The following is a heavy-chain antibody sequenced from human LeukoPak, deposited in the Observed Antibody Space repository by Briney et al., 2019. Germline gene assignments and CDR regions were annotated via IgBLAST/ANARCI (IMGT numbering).Heavy chain of an antibody. CDR3: AKWGDYDILTGYYDSDY. V-gene: IGHV3-23*01. CDR2: IVGSGGST. CDR1: GFTFSNYA. D-gene: IGHD3-9*01. J-gene: IGHJ4*02. Sequence: PGASLRLSCAASGFTFSNYAMSWVRQAPGKGLEWVSAIVGSGGSTYYADSVKGRFTISRDNPKKPLYLQMNSLRAEDTAVYYCAKWGDYDILTGYYDSDYWGQGTLVTVSS.